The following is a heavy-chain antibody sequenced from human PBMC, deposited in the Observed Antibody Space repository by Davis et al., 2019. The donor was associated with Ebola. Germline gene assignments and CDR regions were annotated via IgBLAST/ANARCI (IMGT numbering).Heavy chain of an antibody. J-gene: IGHJ4*02. CDR3: ASLHDSGYVSDY. CDR1: GFTFSSYW. V-gene: IGHV3-7*01. CDR2: IRQDGSAT. Sequence: PGGSLRLSCAASGFTFSSYWMTWVRQAPGKGLEWVASIRQDGSATPYVDSVKGRFTISRDNAKNLMYLQLNGLRGEDTAVYDCASLHDSGYVSDYWGQGTLVTVSS. D-gene: IGHD5-12*01.